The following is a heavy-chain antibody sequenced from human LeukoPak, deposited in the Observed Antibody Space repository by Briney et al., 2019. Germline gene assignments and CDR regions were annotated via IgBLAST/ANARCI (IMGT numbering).Heavy chain of an antibody. Sequence: GGSLRLSCAASGFTFSSYSMNWVRQAPGKGLEWVSSISSSSSYIYYADSVKGRFTVSRDNAKNSLYLQMNSLRAEDTAVYYCARDGSYSATAKFDYWGQGTLVTASS. D-gene: IGHD5-18*01. CDR1: GFTFSSYS. CDR3: ARDGSYSATAKFDY. J-gene: IGHJ4*02. V-gene: IGHV3-21*01. CDR2: ISSSSSYI.